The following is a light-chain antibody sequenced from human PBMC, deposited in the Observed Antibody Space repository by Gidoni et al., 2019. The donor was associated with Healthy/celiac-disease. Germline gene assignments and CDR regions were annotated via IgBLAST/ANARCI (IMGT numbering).Light chain of an antibody. CDR2: WAS. CDR1: QSVLYSSNNKNY. V-gene: IGKV4-1*01. J-gene: IGKJ1*01. CDR3: QQYYSTPLT. Sequence: DILMTQSPYSLAVSLGERATINCKSSQSVLYSSNNKNYLAWYQQKPGQPPKLLIYWASTRESGVHDRFSGSGSGTDFTITISSMKAEDVAVYYCQQYYSTPLTFGQGTKVEIK.